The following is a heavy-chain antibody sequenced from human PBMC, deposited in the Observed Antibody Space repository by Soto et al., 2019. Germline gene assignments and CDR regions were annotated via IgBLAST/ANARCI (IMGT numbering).Heavy chain of an antibody. CDR3: RAYCGGDCYFPFDS. J-gene: IGHJ4*02. CDR2: INHSGST. V-gene: IGHV4-34*01. Sequence: PSETLSLTCAVYGGSFCGYYWSWIRQPPGKGLEWIGEINHSGSTNYNPSLKSRVTISVDTSKNQFSLKLSSVTAADTAVYYCRAYCGGDCYFPFDSWGQGTLVTVSS. D-gene: IGHD2-21*02. CDR1: GGSFCGYY.